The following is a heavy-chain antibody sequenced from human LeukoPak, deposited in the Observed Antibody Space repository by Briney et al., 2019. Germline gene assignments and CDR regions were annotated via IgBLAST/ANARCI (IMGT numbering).Heavy chain of an antibody. CDR3: ARGTRPGYYGSGSYSYYYYYYMDV. Sequence: SETLSLTCTVSGGSISSSSYYWGWIRQPPGKGLEWIGSIYYSGSTYYNPSLKSRVTISVDTSKNQFSLKLSSVTAADTAVYYCARGTRPGYYGSGSYSYYYYYYMDVWGKGTTVTVSS. J-gene: IGHJ6*03. V-gene: IGHV4-39*01. CDR1: GGSISSSSYY. D-gene: IGHD3-10*01. CDR2: IYYSGST.